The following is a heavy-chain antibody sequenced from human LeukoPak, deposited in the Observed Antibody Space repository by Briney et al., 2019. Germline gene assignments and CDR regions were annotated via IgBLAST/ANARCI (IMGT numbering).Heavy chain of an antibody. J-gene: IGHJ4*02. D-gene: IGHD6-13*01. Sequence: SETLSLTCTISGGSISSYYWNWIRQPPGKGLEWIGSVYYSGSTYYNPSLKSRVTISVDTSKNQFSLKLSSVTAADTAVYYCARSGFSSSWSGYYFDYWGQGTLVTVSS. CDR1: GGSISSYY. CDR3: ARSGFSSSWSGYYFDY. CDR2: VYYSGST. V-gene: IGHV4-59*05.